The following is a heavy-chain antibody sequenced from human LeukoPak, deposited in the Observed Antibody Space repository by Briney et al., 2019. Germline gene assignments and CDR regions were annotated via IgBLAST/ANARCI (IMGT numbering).Heavy chain of an antibody. CDR3: ARVGDHDYGDYYLDY. CDR1: GFTVSSND. CDR2: IYSGGST. J-gene: IGHJ4*02. V-gene: IGHV3-53*01. D-gene: IGHD4-17*01. Sequence: GGSLTLSCAASGFTVSSNDMSWVRQAPGKGLECISVIYSGGSTDYADSVKGRLTISRDNSKNTLYLQMNSLRAEDTAVYYCARVGDHDYGDYYLDYWGQGTLVTVSS.